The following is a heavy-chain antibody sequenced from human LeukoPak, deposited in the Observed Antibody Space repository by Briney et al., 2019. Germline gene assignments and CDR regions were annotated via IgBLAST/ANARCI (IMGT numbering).Heavy chain of an antibody. CDR2: INHSGST. V-gene: IGHV4-34*01. J-gene: IGHJ4*02. CDR3: ATGYYSGSYYGASRHIENFDD. D-gene: IGHD1-26*01. CDR1: GGSFSGYY. Sequence: SETLSLTCAVYGGSFSGYYWSWIRQPPGKGLEWIGEINHSGSTNYNPSLKSRVTISVDTSKNQFSLKLSSVTAADTAVYYCATGYYSGSYYGASRHIENFDDWGQGTLVTVSS.